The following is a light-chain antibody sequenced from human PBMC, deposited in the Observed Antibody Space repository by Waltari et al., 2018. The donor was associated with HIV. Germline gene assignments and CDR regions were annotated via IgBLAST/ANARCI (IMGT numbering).Light chain of an antibody. J-gene: IGLJ3*02. V-gene: IGLV2-14*01. CDR1: SSDPRAANA. CDR2: EVS. CDR3: ASYISSASPE. Sequence: QSALTQPASVSGSPGQSITISCAGTSSDPRAANAVSWYQHHPGKVPKVIIYEVSNRPSGVSSRFSGSISANTASLTISGLQPEDEADYFCASYISSASPEFGGGTKVTVL.